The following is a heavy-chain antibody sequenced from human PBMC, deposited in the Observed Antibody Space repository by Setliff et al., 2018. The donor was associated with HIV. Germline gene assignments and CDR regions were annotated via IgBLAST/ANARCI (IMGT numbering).Heavy chain of an antibody. D-gene: IGHD2-21*02. J-gene: IGHJ3*01. CDR1: GGSISDSH. Sequence: PSETLSLTCTVSGGSISDSHWSWIRQPPGKGLEWIASIYHSGNTYYMPSLQSRVTISVDMSKNQFSLKLNSVTAADTAVYYCARGEACGGGCHYAFELWGRGTMVTVSS. V-gene: IGHV4-4*08. CDR3: ARGEACGGGCHYAFEL. CDR2: IYHSGNT.